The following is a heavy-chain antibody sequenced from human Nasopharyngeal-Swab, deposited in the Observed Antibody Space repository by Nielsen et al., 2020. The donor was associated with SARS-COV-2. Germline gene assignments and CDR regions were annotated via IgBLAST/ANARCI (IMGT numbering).Heavy chain of an antibody. CDR1: GFSVNNNH. J-gene: IGHJ3*02. CDR2: LYAGGTT. V-gene: IGHV3-53*05. D-gene: IGHD1-26*01. CDR3: AKEGEWELLKNAFDI. Sequence: GESLKISCAASGFSVNNNHMNWVRQAPGKGLEWVSVLYAGGTTNYADSVKGRFTISRDNSKNTLYLQMNSLRAEDTAVYYCAKEGEWELLKNAFDIWGQGTMVTVSS.